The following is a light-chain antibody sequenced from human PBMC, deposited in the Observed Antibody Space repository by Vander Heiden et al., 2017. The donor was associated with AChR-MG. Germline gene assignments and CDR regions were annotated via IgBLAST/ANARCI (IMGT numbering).Light chain of an antibody. CDR1: QSVSSS. CDR3: QQYNNWWT. V-gene: IGKV3-15*01. Sequence: IVVTQSPATLSVSPGERATLSCRASQSVSSSLAWYQQKPGQAPRLLIYGASTRATGIPARFSGSGSGTEFTLTISSLQSEDFAVYYCQQYNNWWTFGQGTKVEIK. J-gene: IGKJ1*01. CDR2: GAS.